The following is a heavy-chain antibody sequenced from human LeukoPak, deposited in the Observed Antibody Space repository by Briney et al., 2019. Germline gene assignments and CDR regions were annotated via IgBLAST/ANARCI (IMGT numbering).Heavy chain of an antibody. J-gene: IGHJ4*02. Sequence: PSETLSLTCTVSGGSISSYYWSWIRQPPGKGLEWIGYIYYSGSTNYNPSLKSRVTISVDTSKNQFSLKLSSVTAADTAVYYCARGSQVVPAAMYYWGQGTLVTVSS. CDR2: IYYSGST. CDR3: ARGSQVVPAAMYY. V-gene: IGHV4-59*08. D-gene: IGHD2-2*01. CDR1: GGSISSYY.